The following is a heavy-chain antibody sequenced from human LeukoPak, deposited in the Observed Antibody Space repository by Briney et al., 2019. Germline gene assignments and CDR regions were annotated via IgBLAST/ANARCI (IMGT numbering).Heavy chain of an antibody. D-gene: IGHD4-23*01. Sequence: GGSLRLSCAASGFTFSDYYMSWIRQAPGKGLEWVSYISSSGSTKYYADSVKGRFTISRDNAKNLLHLQMNSLRVEDTAVYYCARDFRGGKSRSPDCWGQGTLVIVSS. CDR1: GFTFSDYY. CDR3: ARDFRGGKSRSPDC. V-gene: IGHV3-11*04. J-gene: IGHJ4*02. CDR2: ISSSGSTK.